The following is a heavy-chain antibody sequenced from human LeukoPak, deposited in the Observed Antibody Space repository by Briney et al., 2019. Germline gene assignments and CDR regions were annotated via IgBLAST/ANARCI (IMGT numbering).Heavy chain of an antibody. V-gene: IGHV4-34*01. D-gene: IGHD3-22*01. CDR3: ARGAQTYYDKAPVDY. CDR2: INHSGST. J-gene: IGHJ4*02. Sequence: SETLSLTCAVYGGSFSGYYWSWIRQPPGKGLEWIGEINHSGSTNYNPSLKSRVAISVDTSKSQFSLKLNSMTAADTAVYYCARGAQTYYDKAPVDYWGQGTLVTVSS. CDR1: GGSFSGYY.